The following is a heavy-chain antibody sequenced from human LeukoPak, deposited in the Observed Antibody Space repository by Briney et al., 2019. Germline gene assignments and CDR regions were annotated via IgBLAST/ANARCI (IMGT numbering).Heavy chain of an antibody. CDR1: GGSISSGGYY. J-gene: IGHJ4*02. CDR2: IYYSGST. Sequence: SETLSLTCTVSGGSISSGGYYWSWIRQHPGKGLEWIGYIYYSGSTYYNPSLKSRVTISVDTSKNQFSLKLSSVTAADTAVYYCATSTLRFSENWGQGTLVTVSS. CDR3: ATSTLRFSEN. D-gene: IGHD3-3*01. V-gene: IGHV4-31*03.